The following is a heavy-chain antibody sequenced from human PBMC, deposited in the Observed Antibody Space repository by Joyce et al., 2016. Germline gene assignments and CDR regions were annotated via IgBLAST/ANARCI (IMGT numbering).Heavy chain of an antibody. CDR1: GFMFSSYW. CDR3: AREARMQLTYYYFGLDV. Sequence: EVQLVESGGRLVQPGGSLRLSCAASGFMFSSYWMMWVRQAPGKGLEWVANINQDGSEKNYVDSVKGRFTISRDNAKKSLYLQMNSLRAEDTAVYYCAREARMQLTYYYFGLDVWGQGTTVVVSS. D-gene: IGHD5-18*01. V-gene: IGHV3-7*01. J-gene: IGHJ6*02. CDR2: INQDGSEK.